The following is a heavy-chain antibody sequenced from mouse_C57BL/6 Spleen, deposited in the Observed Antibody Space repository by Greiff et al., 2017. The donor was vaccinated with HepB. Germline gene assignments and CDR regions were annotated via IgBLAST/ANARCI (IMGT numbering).Heavy chain of an antibody. CDR3: ARGGYYSNHVAMDY. J-gene: IGHJ4*01. D-gene: IGHD2-5*01. Sequence: VQLQQSGPELVKPGASVKISCKASGYSFTGYYMNWVKQSPEKSLEWIGEINPSTGGTTYNQKFKAKATLTVDKSSSTAYMQLKSLTSEDSAVYYCARGGYYSNHVAMDYWGQGTSVTVSS. CDR1: GYSFTGYY. V-gene: IGHV1-42*01. CDR2: INPSTGGT.